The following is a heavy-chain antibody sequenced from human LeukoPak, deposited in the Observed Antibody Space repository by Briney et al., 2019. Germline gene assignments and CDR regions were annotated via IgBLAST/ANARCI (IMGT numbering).Heavy chain of an antibody. Sequence: GESLKISCRGSGYSFSFYWIAWVRQMPGKGLQWMGIIYPDDSDTRYSPSFQGQVTISADKSISTAYLQWSSLKASDTDMYYCARPLTTSYDAFDIWGQGTMVTVSS. CDR3: ARPLTTSYDAFDI. CDR2: IYPDDSDT. J-gene: IGHJ3*02. CDR1: GYSFSFYW. D-gene: IGHD2/OR15-2a*01. V-gene: IGHV5-51*01.